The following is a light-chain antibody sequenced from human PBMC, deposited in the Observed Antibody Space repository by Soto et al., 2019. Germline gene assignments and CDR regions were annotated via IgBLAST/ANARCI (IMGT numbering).Light chain of an antibody. CDR1: QSVSSN. CDR3: QQYNNWPTWT. CDR2: GAS. Sequence: IVLTQSPATLSLSPGERATLSCRASQSVSSNLAWYQQKPGQPPRLLIYGASARATGIPARFSGSGSGTEFTLTISSLQSEDFAVYYCQQYNNWPTWTFGQGTKVDIK. V-gene: IGKV3-15*01. J-gene: IGKJ1*01.